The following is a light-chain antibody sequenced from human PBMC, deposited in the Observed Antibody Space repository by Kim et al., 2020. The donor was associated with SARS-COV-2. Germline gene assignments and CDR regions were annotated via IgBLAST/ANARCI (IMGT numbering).Light chain of an antibody. CDR3: SSYTSSNTWV. J-gene: IGLJ3*02. CDR2: DVT. CDR1: SSDVGGNKY. Sequence: QSALTQPASVSGSPGQSITISCSGTSSDVGGNKYVSWYQQYPGKAPKFMIYDVTKRPSGVSNRFSGSKSGNTASLTISGLQAEDEADYYCSSYTSSNTWVFGGGTQLTVL. V-gene: IGLV2-14*01.